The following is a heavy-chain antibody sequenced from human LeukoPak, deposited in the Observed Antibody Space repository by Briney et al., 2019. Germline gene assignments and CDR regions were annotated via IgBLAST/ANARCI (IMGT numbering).Heavy chain of an antibody. V-gene: IGHV1-24*01. CDR3: ATNGELAMLFDY. D-gene: IGHD3-10*01. CDR2: FDPEDGET. Sequence: VASLKLSCKVSGYTLTELSMHWVRQAPGKGLEWRGGFDPEDGETIYAQKFQGRVTMTEDTSTDTAYMELSSLRSEDTAVYYGATNGELAMLFDYWGQGTLVTVSS. CDR1: GYTLTELS. J-gene: IGHJ4*02.